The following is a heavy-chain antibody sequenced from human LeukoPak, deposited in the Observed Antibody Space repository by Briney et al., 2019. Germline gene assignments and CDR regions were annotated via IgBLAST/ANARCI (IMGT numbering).Heavy chain of an antibody. CDR2: MNPKSGNT. D-gene: IGHD3-10*01. V-gene: IGHV1-8*01. J-gene: IGHJ4*02. CDR1: GYTFTNHD. CDR3: ARARGGPYYYFDY. Sequence: ASVKVSCKASGYTFTNHDINWVRQASGQGLEWMGWMNPKSGNTGYLQKFQGRVTMTRDTSMSTAFMELSSLTSEDTAVYYCARARGGPYYYFDYWGQGTLVTVSS.